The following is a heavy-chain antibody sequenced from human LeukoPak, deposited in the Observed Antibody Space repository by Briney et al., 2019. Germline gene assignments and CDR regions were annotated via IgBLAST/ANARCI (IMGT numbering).Heavy chain of an antibody. CDR2: IYYSGST. V-gene: IGHV4-61*01. CDR3: ARDRLLRGGQYYFDY. Sequence: SETLSLTCTVSGGSISSGSYYWSWIRQPPGKGLEWIGYIYYSGSTNYNPSLKSRVTMSVDTSKTQFSLKLSSVTAADTAVYYCARDRLLRGGQYYFDYWGQGTLVTVSS. D-gene: IGHD3-10*01. J-gene: IGHJ4*02. CDR1: GGSISSGSYY.